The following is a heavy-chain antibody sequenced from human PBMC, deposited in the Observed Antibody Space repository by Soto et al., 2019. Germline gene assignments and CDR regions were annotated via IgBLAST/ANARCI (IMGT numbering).Heavy chain of an antibody. Sequence: PSETLSLTCTVSGASISGFYWSWIRKSAGKGLEWVGRIYATGTTDYNPSLKSRVMMSVDTSKKQFSLKLRSVTAADTAVYYCVRDGTKTLRDWFDPWGQGISVTVSS. CDR3: VRDGTKTLRDWFDP. V-gene: IGHV4-4*07. CDR2: IYATGTT. CDR1: GASISGFY. J-gene: IGHJ5*02. D-gene: IGHD1-1*01.